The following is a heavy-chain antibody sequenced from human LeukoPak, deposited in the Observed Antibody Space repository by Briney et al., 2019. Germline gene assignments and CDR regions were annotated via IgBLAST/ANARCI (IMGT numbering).Heavy chain of an antibody. D-gene: IGHD6-13*01. V-gene: IGHV4-59*08. CDR1: GGSISFYY. Sequence: SETLSLTCTVSGGSISFYYWSWIRQSPGKGLKCIGYIYYSGSTNYNPSLKSRVTISVDTSKNQFSLKLDSVTAADTAVYYCARRAAVGQAYFDYWGQGTLVTVSS. CDR3: ARRAAVGQAYFDY. CDR2: IYYSGST. J-gene: IGHJ4*02.